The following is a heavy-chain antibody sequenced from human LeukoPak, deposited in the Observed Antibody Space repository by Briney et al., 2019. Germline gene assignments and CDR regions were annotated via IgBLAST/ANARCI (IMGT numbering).Heavy chain of an antibody. CDR3: VIAAAGRATDY. Sequence: GGSLRLSCAASGFTFSSYSMNWVRQAPGKGLEWVSSISSSSSYIYYADSVKGRFTISRENAKTSLYLQMNSLRAEDTAVYYCVIAAAGRATDYWGQGTLVTVSS. J-gene: IGHJ4*02. D-gene: IGHD6-13*01. CDR1: GFTFSSYS. V-gene: IGHV3-21*01. CDR2: ISSSSSYI.